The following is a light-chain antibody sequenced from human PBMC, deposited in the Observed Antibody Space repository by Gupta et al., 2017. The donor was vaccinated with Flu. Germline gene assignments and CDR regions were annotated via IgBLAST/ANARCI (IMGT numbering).Light chain of an antibody. CDR3: AAWDDSLNGHYV. CDR1: SSNVGSNA. Sequence: QSVLAQPPSASGTPGQRVTISCSGSSSNVGSNAVHWYQQVPGTVPKLLVYDNNRRPSGVPDRFSGSKSGTSASLAISGLQSEDEADYYCAAWDDSLNGHYVFGTGTEVTVL. V-gene: IGLV1-44*01. J-gene: IGLJ1*01. CDR2: DNN.